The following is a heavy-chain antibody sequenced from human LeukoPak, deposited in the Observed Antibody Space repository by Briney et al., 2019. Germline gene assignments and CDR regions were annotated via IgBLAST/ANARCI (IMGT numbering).Heavy chain of an antibody. CDR3: ASTSSSGWFQNWFDP. J-gene: IGHJ5*02. V-gene: IGHV4-59*08. CDR2: IYYSGST. CDR1: GGSFSGYY. Sequence: SETLSLTCAVYGGSFSGYYWSWIRQPPGKGLEWIGYIYYSGSTNYNPSLKSRVTISVDTSKNQFSLKLSSVTAADTAVYYCASTSSSGWFQNWFDPWGQGTLVTVSS. D-gene: IGHD6-19*01.